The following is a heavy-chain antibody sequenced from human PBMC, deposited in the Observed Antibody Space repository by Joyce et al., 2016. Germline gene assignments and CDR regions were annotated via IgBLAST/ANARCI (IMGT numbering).Heavy chain of an antibody. D-gene: IGHD3-10*01. J-gene: IGHJ5*02. CDR2: MNSDGDSA. Sequence: EMQLVESGGGLVRPGGSLRLSCVASGFTFSGDWMHWVRQAPGMGLVWVSRMNSDGDSASYADSGKGRFTISRDNAKNTLYLQMNSLRAEDTAVYYCAGDSYNSGRLDPWGQGTLVTVSS. CDR3: AGDSYNSGRLDP. CDR1: GFTFSGDW. V-gene: IGHV3-74*01.